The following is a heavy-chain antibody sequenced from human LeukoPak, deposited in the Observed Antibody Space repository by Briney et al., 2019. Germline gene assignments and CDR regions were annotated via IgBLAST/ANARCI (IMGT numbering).Heavy chain of an antibody. D-gene: IGHD3-9*01. CDR3: ARGAPYYDILTGYNWFDP. CDR2: INPNSGGT. Sequence: ASVKVSCKASGYTFTGYYMHWVRQAPGQGLEWMGWINPNSGGTNYAQKFQGRVTITRNTSISTAYMELSSLRSEDTAVYYCARGAPYYDILTGYNWFDPWGQGTLVTVSS. V-gene: IGHV1-2*02. J-gene: IGHJ5*02. CDR1: GYTFTGYY.